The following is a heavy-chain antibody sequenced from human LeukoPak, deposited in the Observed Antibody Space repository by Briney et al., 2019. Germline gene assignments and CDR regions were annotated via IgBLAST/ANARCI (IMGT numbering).Heavy chain of an antibody. CDR1: GGTLSRFA. V-gene: IGHV1-18*01. CDR2: ISAYNGNT. Sequence: ASVKVSCKASGGTLSRFAISWVRQAPGQGLEWMGWISAYNGNTNYAQRLQGRVTMTTDTSTSTAYMELRSLRSDDTAVYYCARVPGAFDIWGQGTMVTVSS. J-gene: IGHJ3*02. CDR3: ARVPGAFDI.